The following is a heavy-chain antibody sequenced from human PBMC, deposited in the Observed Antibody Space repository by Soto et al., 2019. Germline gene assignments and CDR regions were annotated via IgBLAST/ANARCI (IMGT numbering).Heavy chain of an antibody. CDR3: AREDFWSGYYTYFDY. CDR1: GFTFSSYA. V-gene: IGHV3-30-3*01. D-gene: IGHD3-3*01. J-gene: IGHJ4*02. Sequence: GRSLRLSCAASGFTFSSYAMHWVRQAPGKGLEWVAVISYDGSNKYYADSVKGRFTISRDNSKNTLYLQMNSLRAEDTAVYYCAREDFWSGYYTYFDYWGQGTLVTVSS. CDR2: ISYDGSNK.